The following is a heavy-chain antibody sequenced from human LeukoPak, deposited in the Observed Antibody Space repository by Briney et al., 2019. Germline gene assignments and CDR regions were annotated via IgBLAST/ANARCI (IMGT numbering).Heavy chain of an antibody. D-gene: IGHD1-14*01. Sequence: SETLSLTCTVSGGSISSYYWSWIRQPPRKGLEWIGYIYYSGSTNYNPSLKSRVTISVDTSKNQFSLKLSSVTAADTAVYCCARHRGMRPLDYWGQGTLVTVSS. V-gene: IGHV4-59*01. J-gene: IGHJ4*02. CDR1: GGSISSYY. CDR2: IYYSGST. CDR3: ARHRGMRPLDY.